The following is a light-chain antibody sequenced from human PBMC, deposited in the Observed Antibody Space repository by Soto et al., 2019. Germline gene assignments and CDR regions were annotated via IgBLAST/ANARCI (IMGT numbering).Light chain of an antibody. J-gene: IGKJ1*01. CDR3: QKYNSARQT. CDR2: HAS. V-gene: IGKV1-5*01. Sequence: TQSPCTLPASVGDRVTITCRASQSISNWLAWYQQKPGTAPKVLIYHASNLQSGVPSRFSGSGSGTDFTLTISSLQPEDVATYYCQKYNSARQTFGQGTKVDIK. CDR1: QSISNW.